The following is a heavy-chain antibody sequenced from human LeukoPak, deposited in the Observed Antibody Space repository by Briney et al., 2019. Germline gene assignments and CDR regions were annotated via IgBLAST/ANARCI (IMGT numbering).Heavy chain of an antibody. CDR2: ITGTGGTT. V-gene: IGHV3-23*01. CDR3: AKRGYYYDSSAYYYFDY. D-gene: IGHD3-22*01. J-gene: IGHJ4*02. CDR1: GFTFSSYG. Sequence: GRSLRLSCAASGFTFSSYGMHWVRQAPGKGLEWVSTITGTGGTTYYADSVKGRFTISRDNSMDTLYLQMNSLRAEDTAVYYCAKRGYYYDSSAYYYFDYWGQGTLVTVSS.